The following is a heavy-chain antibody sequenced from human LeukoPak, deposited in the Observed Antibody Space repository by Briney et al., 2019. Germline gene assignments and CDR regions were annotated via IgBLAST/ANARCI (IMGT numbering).Heavy chain of an antibody. D-gene: IGHD6-19*01. Sequence: PGGSLRLSCAASEFTFHNYGMTWVRQAPGKGLEWVSGLNSNGDSTSYIDSVKGRFTISRDNAKNSLYLQMNSLTVEDTGLYYCARVRAVAGYFDFWGQGTLVTVSS. CDR3: ARVRAVAGYFDF. V-gene: IGHV3-20*04. J-gene: IGHJ4*02. CDR1: EFTFHNYG. CDR2: LNSNGDST.